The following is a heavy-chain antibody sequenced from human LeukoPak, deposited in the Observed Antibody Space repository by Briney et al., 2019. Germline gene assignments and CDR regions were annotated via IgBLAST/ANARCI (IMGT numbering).Heavy chain of an antibody. V-gene: IGHV4-34*01. D-gene: IGHD6-6*01. Sequence: SETLSLTCAVYGGSFSGYYWSWIRQPPGKGLEWIGEINHSGSTNYNPSLKSRVTISVDTSKNQFSLKLSSVTAAGTAVYYCARGKGRIAARPGFYDYWGQGTLATVSS. J-gene: IGHJ4*02. CDR3: ARGKGRIAARPGFYDY. CDR1: GGSFSGYY. CDR2: INHSGST.